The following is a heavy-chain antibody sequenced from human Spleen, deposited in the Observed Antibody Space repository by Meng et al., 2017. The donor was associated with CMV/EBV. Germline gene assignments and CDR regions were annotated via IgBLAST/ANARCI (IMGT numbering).Heavy chain of an antibody. CDR2: ISWNSGSI. D-gene: IGHD3-22*01. Sequence: SLKISCAASGFTFDDYAMHWVRQAPGKGLEWVSGISWNSGSIGYADSVKGRFTISRDNAKNTLYLQMNSLRAEDTAVYYCARDTRETSPDYYDSSGYYYYYGMDVWGQGTAVTVSS. CDR3: ARDTRETSPDYYDSSGYYYYYGMDV. V-gene: IGHV3-9*01. CDR1: GFTFDDYA. J-gene: IGHJ6*02.